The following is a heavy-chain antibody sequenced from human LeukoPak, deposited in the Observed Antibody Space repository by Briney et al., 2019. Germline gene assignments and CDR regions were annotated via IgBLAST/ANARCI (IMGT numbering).Heavy chain of an antibody. D-gene: IGHD2-2*01. CDR1: GFTFSDYY. Sequence: PGGSLRLSGAASGFTFSDYYMSWIRQAPGKGLEWVSYISRSSSYTNYADSVKGRFTISRDNAKNSLYLQMNSLRAEDTAVYYCARGGCSSTSCPLDYWGQGTLVTVSS. CDR3: ARGGCSSTSCPLDY. CDR2: ISRSSSYT. V-gene: IGHV3-11*06. J-gene: IGHJ4*02.